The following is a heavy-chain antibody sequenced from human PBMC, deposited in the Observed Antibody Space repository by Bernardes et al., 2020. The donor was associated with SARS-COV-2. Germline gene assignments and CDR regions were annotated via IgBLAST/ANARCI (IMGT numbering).Heavy chain of an antibody. CDR3: TRDPSGTSPA. J-gene: IGHJ5*02. D-gene: IGHD1-1*01. Sequence: GGSLRLSCAASGFSFNTFLMHWVRQVPGKGLVWVSHIDSDGSRTNYADSVKGRFTIFRDNAKNTLYLQMNSLRVEDTAVYYCTRDPSGTSPAWGQGTLVTVSS. CDR2: IDSDGSRT. V-gene: IGHV3-74*01. CDR1: GFSFNTFL.